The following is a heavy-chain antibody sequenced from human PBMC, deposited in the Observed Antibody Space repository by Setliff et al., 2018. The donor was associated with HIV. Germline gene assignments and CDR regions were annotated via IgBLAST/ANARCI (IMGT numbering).Heavy chain of an antibody. CDR3: ARPRRVRSPAWYWFDI. J-gene: IGHJ5*02. CDR2: IYQSGSI. Sequence: SETLSLTCAASGYSINSGFSRAWIRQPPGQGPQWIGSIYQSGSIYYNPSLQSRVTISVDSSKNQFSLDLFSVTAADTAVYYCARPRRVRSPAWYWFDIWGQGTLVTVSS. V-gene: IGHV4-38-2*01. D-gene: IGHD2-21*01. CDR1: GYSINSGFS.